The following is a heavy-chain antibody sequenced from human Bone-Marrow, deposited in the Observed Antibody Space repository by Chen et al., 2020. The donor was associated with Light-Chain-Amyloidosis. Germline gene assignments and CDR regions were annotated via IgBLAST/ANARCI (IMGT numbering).Heavy chain of an antibody. J-gene: IGHJ6*02. D-gene: IGHD3-10*01. CDR3: ARGSYGSGSYYHYYYYGMDV. Sequence: QVRLVQSGAEVKKPGASVKVSCKASGYTFTSYDINWVRQATGQGLEWMGWMNPNSGNTGYAQKFQGRVTMTRNTSISTAYMELSSLRSEDTAVYYCARGSYGSGSYYHYYYYGMDVWGQGTTVTVSS. V-gene: IGHV1-8*01. CDR1: GYTFTSYD. CDR2: MNPNSGNT.